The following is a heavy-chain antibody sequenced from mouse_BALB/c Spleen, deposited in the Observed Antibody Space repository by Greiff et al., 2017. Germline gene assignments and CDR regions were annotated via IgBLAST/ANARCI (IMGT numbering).Heavy chain of an antibody. CDR2: IYPYNGGT. V-gene: IGHV1S29*02. CDR1: GYTFTDYN. J-gene: IGHJ4*01. D-gene: IGHD2-4*01. Sequence: EVQLQQSGPELVKPGASVKISCKASGYTFTDYNMHWVKQSHGKSLEWIGYIYPYNGGTGYNQKFKSKATLTVDNSSSTAYMELRSLTSEDSAVYYCAYYDYDVDAMDYWGQGTSVTVSS. CDR3: AYYDYDVDAMDY.